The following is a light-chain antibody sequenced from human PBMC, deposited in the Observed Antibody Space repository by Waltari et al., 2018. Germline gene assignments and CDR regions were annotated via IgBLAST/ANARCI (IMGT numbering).Light chain of an antibody. CDR2: QAS. J-gene: IGKJ1*01. Sequence: DIQMTQSPSTQSASVGDRVTITCRASQSISHWLAWYQQKPGKAPKLLIYQASSLKSGVPSRFSGSGSGTEFTLTINSLQAEDFATYYCQQYNSASGTFGQGTKEEIK. V-gene: IGKV1-5*03. CDR3: QQYNSASGT. CDR1: QSISHW.